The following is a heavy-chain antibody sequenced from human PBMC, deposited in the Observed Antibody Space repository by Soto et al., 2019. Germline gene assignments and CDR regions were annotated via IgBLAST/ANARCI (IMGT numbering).Heavy chain of an antibody. V-gene: IGHV1-69*13. CDR3: AREGLVLVPTTVNSDYYYYAMDV. D-gene: IGHD2-2*01. CDR2: IIPRSATS. J-gene: IGHJ6*02. Sequence: SVKVSCKASGYTFTSYGITWMRQAPGQGLEWMGGIIPRSATSNYAQKFQGRVTITADESTGTAYMELSSLRSEDTAVYYCAREGLVLVPTTVNSDYYYYAMDVWGQGTTVTVSS. CDR1: GYTFTSYG.